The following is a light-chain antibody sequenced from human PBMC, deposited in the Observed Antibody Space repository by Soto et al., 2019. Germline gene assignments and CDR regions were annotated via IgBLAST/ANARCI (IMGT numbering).Light chain of an antibody. Sequence: EIVLTQSPGTLSLSPGERATLSCRASQSVSSNYLAWYQQRPGQAPRLLIYRTSSRATGVPDRFSGSGSGADFTLTISRLAPEDFAVYYCQQYGTSPPWTFGQGTKVEI. CDR3: QQYGTSPPWT. CDR1: QSVSSNY. CDR2: RTS. J-gene: IGKJ1*01. V-gene: IGKV3-20*01.